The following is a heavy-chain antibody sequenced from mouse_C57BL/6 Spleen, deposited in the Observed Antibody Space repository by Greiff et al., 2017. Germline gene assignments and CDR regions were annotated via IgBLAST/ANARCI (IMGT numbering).Heavy chain of an antibody. Sequence: QVQLQQPGAELVRPGSSVKLSCKASGYTFTSSWLPWVKQRPIQGLEWIGNIDPSDSETHYNQKFKDKSTLTVDKSSSTAYMQLSSLTSEDSAVYYCARGRYDGETLFAYWGQGTLVTVSA. J-gene: IGHJ3*01. V-gene: IGHV1-52*01. CDR1: GYTFTSSW. CDR3: ARGRYDGETLFAY. CDR2: IDPSDSET. D-gene: IGHD2-14*01.